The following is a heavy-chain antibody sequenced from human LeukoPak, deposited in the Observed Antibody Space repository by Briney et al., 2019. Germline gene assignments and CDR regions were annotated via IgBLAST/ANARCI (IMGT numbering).Heavy chain of an antibody. CDR3: ARDPRNPGITGTTPCIDY. CDR2: INHSGST. CDR1: GGSFSCYY. J-gene: IGHJ4*02. Sequence: SETLSLTCAVYGGSFSCYYWSWIRQPPGKGLEWIGEINHSGSTNYNPSLKSRVTISVDTSKNQFSLKLSSVTAADTAVYYCARDPRNPGITGTTPCIDYWGQRTGVTVSS. V-gene: IGHV4-34*01. D-gene: IGHD1-7*01.